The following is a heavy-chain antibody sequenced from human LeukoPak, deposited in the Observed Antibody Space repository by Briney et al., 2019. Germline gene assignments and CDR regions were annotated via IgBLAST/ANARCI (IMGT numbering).Heavy chain of an antibody. J-gene: IGHJ4*02. D-gene: IGHD5-18*01. CDR3: ARDNVDTAMVFDY. V-gene: IGHV4-34*01. CDR1: GGSFSGYY. Sequence: SETLSLTCAVYGGSFSGYYWSWIRQPPGKGLEWIGEINHSGSTNYNPSLKSRVTISVDTSKNQFSLKLSSVTAADTAVYYCARDNVDTAMVFDYWGQGTLGTVSS. CDR2: INHSGST.